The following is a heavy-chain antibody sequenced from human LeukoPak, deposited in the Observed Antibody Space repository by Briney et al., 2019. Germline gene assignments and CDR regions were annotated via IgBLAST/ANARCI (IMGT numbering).Heavy chain of an antibody. V-gene: IGHV4-39*01. CDR3: ARLRWSGYYPFDY. J-gene: IGHJ4*02. CDR1: GGSISSSSYY. CDR2: IYYSGST. Sequence: KPSETLSLTCTVSGGSISSSSYYWGWIRQPPGKGLEWIGSIYYSGSTYYNPSLKSRVTISVDTSKNQFSLKLSSVTAADTAVYHCARLRWSGYYPFDYWGQGTLVTVSS. D-gene: IGHD3-3*01.